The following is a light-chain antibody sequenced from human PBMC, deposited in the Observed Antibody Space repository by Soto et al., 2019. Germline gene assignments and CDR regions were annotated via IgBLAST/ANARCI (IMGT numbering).Light chain of an antibody. Sequence: EIVLTQSPGTLSLSPGERATLSCRASQSVTSSYLAWYQQKPGQAPRLLIYGASSRATGIPDRFSGSGSGTDFTLTIIRLEPEDFAVYYCQQYGSSPNTFGQGTKVEIK. CDR2: GAS. CDR3: QQYGSSPNT. CDR1: QSVTSSY. J-gene: IGKJ1*01. V-gene: IGKV3-20*01.